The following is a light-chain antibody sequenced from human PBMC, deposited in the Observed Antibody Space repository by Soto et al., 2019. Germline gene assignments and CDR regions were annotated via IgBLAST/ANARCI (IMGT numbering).Light chain of an antibody. Sequence: IQMTQSPSSLSASVGDRVTITCRASHNIDTYLNWYQQKPGKAPILLIYAASSLQSGVPSRFSGSGSGTDFTHSSSSLQPEDFATYYCQQTYSLPPDITCGQGTRLDIK. CDR1: HNIDTY. V-gene: IGKV1-39*01. CDR2: AAS. J-gene: IGKJ5*01. CDR3: QQTYSLPPDIT.